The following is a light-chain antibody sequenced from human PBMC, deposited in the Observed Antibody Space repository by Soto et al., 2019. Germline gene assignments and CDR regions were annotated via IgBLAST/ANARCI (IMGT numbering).Light chain of an antibody. CDR1: QSVSSNF. CDR3: QQYGSSTPFT. Sequence: IVLTQSPGTLSLSPGARATLSCRASQSVSSNFLAWYQHKPGQAPRLLMYGASTRATGTPDRFSASGSETEFTLTISRLEPEDFAVYYCQQYGSSTPFTFGPGTKVDIK. V-gene: IGKV3-20*01. J-gene: IGKJ3*01. CDR2: GAS.